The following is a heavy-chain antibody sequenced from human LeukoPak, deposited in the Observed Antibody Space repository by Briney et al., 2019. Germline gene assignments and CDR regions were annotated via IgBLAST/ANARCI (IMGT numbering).Heavy chain of an antibody. Sequence: ASVKVSCKASGYTFTSYDINWVRQATGQGLEWMGWMNPNSGNTGYAQKFQGRVTMTRNTSISTAYMELSSLRSEDTAVYYCARDFGYSSSSDYYYYMDVWGKGTTVTVSS. V-gene: IGHV1-8*01. D-gene: IGHD6-6*01. CDR1: GYTFTSYD. J-gene: IGHJ6*03. CDR3: ARDFGYSSSSDYYYYMDV. CDR2: MNPNSGNT.